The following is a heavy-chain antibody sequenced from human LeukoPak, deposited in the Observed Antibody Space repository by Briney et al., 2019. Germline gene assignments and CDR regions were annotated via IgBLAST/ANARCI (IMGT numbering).Heavy chain of an antibody. CDR3: ARDAWFGDPLEGYYYYYGMDV. J-gene: IGHJ6*02. CDR2: ISYDETNK. Sequence: GGSLRLSCAASGFTFSSYAMHWVRQAPGKGLEWVALISYDETNKYYADSVKGRFTISRDNSKNTLYLQMNSLRAEDTAVYYCARDAWFGDPLEGYYYYYGMDVWGQGTTVTVSS. D-gene: IGHD3-10*01. V-gene: IGHV3-30*14. CDR1: GFTFSSYA.